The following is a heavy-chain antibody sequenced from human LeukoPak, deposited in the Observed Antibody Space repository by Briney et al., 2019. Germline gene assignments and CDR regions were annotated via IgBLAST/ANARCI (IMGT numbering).Heavy chain of an antibody. CDR1: GFTFSSYG. Sequence: PGRALRLSCAASGFTFSSYGMHWVRQAPGKGLEWVEVISYDGSNKYYADSVKGRFTISRDNSKNTLYLQMNSLRAEDTAVYYCANGRAVVVTAILWDAFDIWGQGTMVTVSS. J-gene: IGHJ3*02. CDR2: ISYDGSNK. V-gene: IGHV3-30*18. CDR3: ANGRAVVVTAILWDAFDI. D-gene: IGHD2-21*02.